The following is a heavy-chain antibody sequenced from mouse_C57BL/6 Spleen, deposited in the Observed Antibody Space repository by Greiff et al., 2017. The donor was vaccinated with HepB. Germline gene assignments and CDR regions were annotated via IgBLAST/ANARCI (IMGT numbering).Heavy chain of an antibody. Sequence: VKLQESGPELVKPGASVKISCKASGYAFSSSWMNWVKQRPGKGLEWIGRIYPGDGDTNYNGKFKGKATLTADKSSSTAYMQLSSLTSEDSAVYFCARSRGPKAMDYWGQGTSVTVSS. J-gene: IGHJ4*01. V-gene: IGHV1-82*01. CDR3: ARSRGPKAMDY. CDR2: IYPGDGDT. CDR1: GYAFSSSW.